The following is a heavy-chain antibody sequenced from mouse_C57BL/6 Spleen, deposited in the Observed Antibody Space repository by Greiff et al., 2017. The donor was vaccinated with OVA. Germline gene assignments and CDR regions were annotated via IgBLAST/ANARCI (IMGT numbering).Heavy chain of an antibody. CDR3: ARVITTAYWYFDV. J-gene: IGHJ1*03. V-gene: IGHV5-16*01. Sequence: EVQLVESEGGLVQPGSSMKLSCTASGFTFSDYYMAWVRQVPEKGLEWVANINYDGSSTYYLDSLKSRFIISRDNAKNILYLQMSSLKSEDTATYYCARVITTAYWYFDVWGTGTTVTVSS. D-gene: IGHD1-1*01. CDR2: INYDGSST. CDR1: GFTFSDYY.